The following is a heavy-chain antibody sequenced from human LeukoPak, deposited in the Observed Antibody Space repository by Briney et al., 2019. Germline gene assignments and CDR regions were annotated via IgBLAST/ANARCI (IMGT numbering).Heavy chain of an antibody. J-gene: IGHJ4*02. D-gene: IGHD3-10*01. V-gene: IGHV3-48*01. Sequence: GGSLRLSCAASGFTFSTYTMNWVRQAPGKGLEWISYISNSSNTIYYADSVKGRFTISRDNAKNSLFLQMNSLRVEDTAVYYCATTEFLDHWGQGTLVTVSS. CDR1: GFTFSTYT. CDR2: ISNSSNTI. CDR3: ATTEFLDH.